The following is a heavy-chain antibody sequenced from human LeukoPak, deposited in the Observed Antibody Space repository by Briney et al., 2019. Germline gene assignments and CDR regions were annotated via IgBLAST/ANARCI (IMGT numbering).Heavy chain of an antibody. CDR1: GXTFTSYA. V-gene: IGHV3-23*01. Sequence: GGSLRLSCAASGXTFTSYAMSWVRQAPEKGLEWVSVISGSGDSTYYADSVKGRFTISRDNSQNTLYLQMNSLRAEDTAIYYCAKDWEQQVVRGFFDFWGQGTLVTVSS. J-gene: IGHJ4*02. CDR3: AKDWEQQVVRGFFDF. D-gene: IGHD6-13*01. CDR2: ISGSGDST.